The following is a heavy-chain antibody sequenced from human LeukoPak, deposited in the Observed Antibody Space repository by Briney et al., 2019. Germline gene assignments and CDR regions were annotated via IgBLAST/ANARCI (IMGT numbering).Heavy chain of an antibody. CDR2: IYYSGST. CDR1: GGSVSSGSYY. J-gene: IGHJ4*02. V-gene: IGHV4-61*01. Sequence: SETLSLTCTVSGGSVSSGSYYWSWIRQPPGKGLEWIGYIYYSGSTNYNPSLKSRVTISVDTSKNQFSLKLSSVTAADTAVYYCARSMSGYDFTPFDYWGQGTLVTVSS. CDR3: ARSMSGYDFTPFDY. D-gene: IGHD5-12*01.